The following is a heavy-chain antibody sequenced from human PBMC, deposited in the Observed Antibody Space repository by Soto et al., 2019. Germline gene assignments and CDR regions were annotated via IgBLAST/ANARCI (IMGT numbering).Heavy chain of an antibody. J-gene: IGHJ4*02. V-gene: IGHV4-31*11. D-gene: IGHD3-22*01. Sequence: TLSLTCAISGGSIRSGRYYWSWIRPHPGKGLEWIGYIYYSGSTYYNPSLKSRVTISVDTSKNQFSLKLSSVTAADTAVYYCALARGYYDSSGYLDYWGQGTLVTVSS. CDR1: GGSIRSGRYY. CDR2: IYYSGST. CDR3: ALARGYYDSSGYLDY.